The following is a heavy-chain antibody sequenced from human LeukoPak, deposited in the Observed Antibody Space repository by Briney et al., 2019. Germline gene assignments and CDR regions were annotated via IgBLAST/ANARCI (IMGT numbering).Heavy chain of an antibody. CDR1: GYTFTSYD. Sequence: GASVKVSCKASGYTFTSYDINWVRQATGQGLEWMGWMNPNSGNTGYAQKFQGRVTITRNTSISTAYMELSSLRSEDTAVYYSARGRLAYYYYYMDVWGKGTTVTVSS. J-gene: IGHJ6*03. V-gene: IGHV1-8*03. CDR3: ARGRLAYYYYYMDV. CDR2: MNPNSGNT. D-gene: IGHD6-6*01.